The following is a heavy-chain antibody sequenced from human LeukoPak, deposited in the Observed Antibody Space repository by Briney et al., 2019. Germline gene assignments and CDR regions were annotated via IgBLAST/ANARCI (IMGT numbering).Heavy chain of an antibody. V-gene: IGHV4-59*01. CDR1: GDSIRSYY. J-gene: IGHJ5*02. CDR3: VRDRAYGSGRNWFDP. D-gene: IGHD3-10*01. Sequence: SETLSLTCTVSGDSIRSYYWSWIRQPPGKGLEWIGHIDDSGSANRHPSLRSRVTISVDTSKNQFSLKLSSVTAADTAVYFCVRDRAYGSGRNWFDPWGQGTQVTVSS. CDR2: IDDSGSA.